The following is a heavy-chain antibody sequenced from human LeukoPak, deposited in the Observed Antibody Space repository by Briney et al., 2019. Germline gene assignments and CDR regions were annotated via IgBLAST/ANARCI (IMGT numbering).Heavy chain of an antibody. CDR2: IYDSGTT. CDR1: GGSISDGGYY. D-gene: IGHD1-14*01. CDR3: ARGGDRRGFDY. V-gene: IGHV4-31*03. Sequence: SQTLSLTCTVSGGSISDGGYYWSWIRQHPGKGLEWIGYIYDSGTTYYSPALQSRVTISVDTSDNKFSLKLKYLTAADTAVYYCARGGDRRGFDYWGQGTLVTVSS. J-gene: IGHJ4*02.